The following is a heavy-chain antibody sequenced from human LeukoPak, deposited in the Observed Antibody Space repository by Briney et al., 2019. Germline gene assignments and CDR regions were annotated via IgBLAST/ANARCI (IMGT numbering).Heavy chain of an antibody. CDR2: IREDGTEK. V-gene: IGHV3-7*01. CDR3: ARHVGISF. Sequence: SCKVSGYTLTELSMTWVRQAPGKGLEWVANIREDGTEKNYVDSVKGRFTISRDNAKNSLFLQMSNLRDDDTAIYYCARHVGISFWGQGTLVTVSS. J-gene: IGHJ4*02. D-gene: IGHD7-27*01. CDR1: GYTLTELS.